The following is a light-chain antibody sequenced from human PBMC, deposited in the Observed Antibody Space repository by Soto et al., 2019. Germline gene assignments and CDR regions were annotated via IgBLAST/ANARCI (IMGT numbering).Light chain of an antibody. Sequence: QSALAQPPSASGSPGQSVTISCTGTSSDVGAYNFVSWYQQLPGKAPKLMIYEVTKRPSGDPDRFTGSKSGNTASLTVPGLQAEAEGDYCCSSYAGSTTIYVFGAGSKLTVL. V-gene: IGLV2-8*01. J-gene: IGLJ1*01. CDR1: SSDVGAYNF. CDR3: SSYAGSTTIYV. CDR2: EVT.